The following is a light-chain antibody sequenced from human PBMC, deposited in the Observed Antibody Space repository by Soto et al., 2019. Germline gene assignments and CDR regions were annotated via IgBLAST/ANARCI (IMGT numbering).Light chain of an antibody. J-gene: IGKJ4*02. CDR1: QSVSSY. CDR3: QPYNNWPLT. CDR2: DAS. Sequence: EFVLTQSPATLSLSPGERAPLSCRASQSVSSYLAWYQQKPGQAPRLLIYDASNRATGIPARFSGTGSGTDFTLTINNLEPEEFAVYYCQPYNNWPLTFGGGTKVDI. V-gene: IGKV3-11*01.